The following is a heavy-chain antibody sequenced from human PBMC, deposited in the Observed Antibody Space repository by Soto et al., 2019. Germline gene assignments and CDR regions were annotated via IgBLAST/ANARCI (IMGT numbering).Heavy chain of an antibody. Sequence: QVQLQESGPGLVKPSQTLSLTCTVSGGSISSGGYYWGWIRQPPGKGLEWVGYNYYSGSTYYNPSLKSRVTITVDTSKHLYSLKLSCVTAADAAVYYCAISGGTSVYFDYWGQGTLVTVSS. CDR2: NYYSGST. J-gene: IGHJ4*02. D-gene: IGHD2-15*01. CDR1: GGSISSGGYY. V-gene: IGHV4-30-4*01. CDR3: AISGGTSVYFDY.